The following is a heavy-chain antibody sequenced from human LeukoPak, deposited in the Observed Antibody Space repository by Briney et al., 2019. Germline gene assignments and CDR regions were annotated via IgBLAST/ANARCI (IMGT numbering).Heavy chain of an antibody. D-gene: IGHD3-3*01. Sequence: SETLSLTCAVYGGSFSGYYWSWIRQPPGKGLEWIGEINHSGSTNYNPSLKSRVTISVDTSKNQCSLKLSSGTAADTAVYYCATSPLEWLPIPDYWGQGTLVTVSS. CDR3: ATSPLEWLPIPDY. V-gene: IGHV4-34*01. CDR2: INHSGST. CDR1: GGSFSGYY. J-gene: IGHJ4*02.